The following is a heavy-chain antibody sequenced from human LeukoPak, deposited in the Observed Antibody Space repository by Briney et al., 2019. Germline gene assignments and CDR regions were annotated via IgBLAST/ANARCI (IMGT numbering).Heavy chain of an antibody. V-gene: IGHV5-51*01. J-gene: IGHJ4*02. CDR3: ARHPFEMTTPIAPDRQWID. Sequence: PGASLQISCEGSGSIFTSYWIGWGRQLPGKGREWMGIIYPGDSDTRYSPSFQGQVTISADKSISTAYLQWSSLKASDTAMYYCARHPFEMTTPIAPDRQWIDWGQGTLVTVSS. D-gene: IGHD2-15*01. CDR2: IYPGDSDT. CDR1: GSIFTSYW.